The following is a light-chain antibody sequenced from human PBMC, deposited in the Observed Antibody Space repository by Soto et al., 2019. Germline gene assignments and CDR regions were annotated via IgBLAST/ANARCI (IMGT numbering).Light chain of an antibody. J-gene: IGKJ1*01. CDR3: QQTYTTPWT. Sequence: DIQMTQSPSSLSASVGDRVTITCRASQSISSFVNWYQQKPGKAPNLLIYAASRLQSGVPSRFSGSGAGTDFTLTISSLQPEDFATFYCQQTYTTPWTFGQGTKVEIK. V-gene: IGKV1-39*01. CDR2: AAS. CDR1: QSISSF.